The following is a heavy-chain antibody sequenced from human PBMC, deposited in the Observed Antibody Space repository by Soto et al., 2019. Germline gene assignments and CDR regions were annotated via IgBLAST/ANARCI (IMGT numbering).Heavy chain of an antibody. CDR1: GYTFTGYY. CDR2: INPNSGGT. J-gene: IGHJ4*02. CDR3: ARALVRGVTRLEVGY. V-gene: IGHV1-2*02. D-gene: IGHD3-10*01. Sequence: ASVEVSCKXSGYTFTGYYMHWVRQAPGQGLEWMGWINPNSGGTNYAQKFQGRVTMTRDTSISTAYMELSRLRSDDTAVYYCARALVRGVTRLEVGYWGQGTLVTVSS.